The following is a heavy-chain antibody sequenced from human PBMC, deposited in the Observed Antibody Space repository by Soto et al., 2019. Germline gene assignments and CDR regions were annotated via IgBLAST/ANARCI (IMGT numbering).Heavy chain of an antibody. Sequence: PGESLRLSCAASGFTFSSYSMNWVRQAPGKGLEWVSSISSSSSYIYYADSVKGRFTISRDNAKNSLYLQMNSLRAEDTAVYYCASKLSSSWTLDAFDIWGQGTMVTVSS. CDR3: ASKLSSSWTLDAFDI. D-gene: IGHD6-13*01. CDR1: GFTFSSYS. CDR2: ISSSSSYI. J-gene: IGHJ3*02. V-gene: IGHV3-21*01.